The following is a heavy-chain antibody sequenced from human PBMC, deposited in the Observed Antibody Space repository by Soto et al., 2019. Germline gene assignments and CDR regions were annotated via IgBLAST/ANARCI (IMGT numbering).Heavy chain of an antibody. V-gene: IGHV4-39*01. CDR3: ASPGIAAAGTPRGGYYYGMDV. CDR2: IYYSGST. J-gene: IGHJ6*02. D-gene: IGHD6-13*01. CDR1: GGSISSSSYY. Sequence: QLQLQESGPGLVKPSETLSLTCTVSGGSISSSSYYWGWIRQPPGKGLEWIGSIYYSGSTYYNPSLKGRVTISVDTSKNQFSLRLSSVTAADTAVYYCASPGIAAAGTPRGGYYYGMDVWGQGTTVTVSS.